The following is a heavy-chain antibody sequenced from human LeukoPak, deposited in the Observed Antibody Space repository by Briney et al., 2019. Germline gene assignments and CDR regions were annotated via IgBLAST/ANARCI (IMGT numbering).Heavy chain of an antibody. CDR2: INHSGST. D-gene: IGHD2-2*01. V-gene: IGHV4-34*01. J-gene: IGHJ5*02. CDR3: ARGGIYCSSTSCRNWFDP. Sequence: GSQRLSCATSGFTFSSYAMSWVRQPPGKGLEWIGEINHSGSTNYNPSLKSRVTISVDTSKNQFSLKLSSVTAADTAVYYCARGGIYCSSTSCRNWFDPWGQGTLVTVSS. CDR1: GFTFSSYA.